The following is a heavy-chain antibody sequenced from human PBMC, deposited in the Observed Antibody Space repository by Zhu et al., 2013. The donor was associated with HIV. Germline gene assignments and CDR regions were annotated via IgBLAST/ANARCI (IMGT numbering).Heavy chain of an antibody. Sequence: QVQLVQSEAEVKKPGSSVKVSCKASGDTFSSYSISWVRQAPGQGLEWMGGIIPIFGTPNYAQKFQGRVTISADKSTNTAYMDLSSLRSEDTAVYYCASGRGVHLAHYYFDFWGQGTLVTVSS. CDR3: ASGRGVHLAHYYFDF. V-gene: IGHV1-69*06. D-gene: IGHD3-10*01. J-gene: IGHJ4*02. CDR2: IIPIFGTP. CDR1: GDTFSSYS.